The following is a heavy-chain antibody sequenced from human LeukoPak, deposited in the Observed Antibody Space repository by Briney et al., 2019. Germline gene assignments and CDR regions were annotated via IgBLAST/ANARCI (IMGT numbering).Heavy chain of an antibody. Sequence: ASEKVSCKASGYTFTSYYMHWVRQAPGQGLEWMGIINPSGGSTSYAQKFQGRVTMTRDMSTSTVYMELSSLRSEDTAVYYCARETVNGGNSEYFQHWGKGTLVTVSS. CDR2: INPSGGST. CDR3: ARETVNGGNSEYFQH. D-gene: IGHD4-23*01. V-gene: IGHV1-46*01. J-gene: IGHJ1*01. CDR1: GYTFTSYY.